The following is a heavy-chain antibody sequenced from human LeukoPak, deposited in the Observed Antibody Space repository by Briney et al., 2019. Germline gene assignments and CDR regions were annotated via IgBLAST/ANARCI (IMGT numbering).Heavy chain of an antibody. J-gene: IGHJ4*02. CDR1: GFTFSSYS. V-gene: IGHV3-21*01. Sequence: PGGSLRLSCAASGFTFSSYSMNWVRQAPGKGLEWVSSISSSSSYIYYADSVKGRFTISGDNAKNSLYLQMNSLRAEDTAVYYCARDSGYCSSTSCSLPFDYWGQGTLVTVSS. CDR3: ARDSGYCSSTSCSLPFDY. D-gene: IGHD2-2*01. CDR2: ISSSSSYI.